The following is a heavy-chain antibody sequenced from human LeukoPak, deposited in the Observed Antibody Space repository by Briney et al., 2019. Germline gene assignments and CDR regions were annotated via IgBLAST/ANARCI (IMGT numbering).Heavy chain of an antibody. Sequence: SQTLSLTCIVSGGSINSHYWSWIRQPPGKGLEWIGDIHYTGTTKYNPSVKSRVTISIDTSKNQFSLELSSVTATDTAVYFCATNRVGTYDRPFDIWGQGTMVTVSS. CDR1: GGSINSHY. CDR3: ATNRVGTYDRPFDI. CDR2: IHYTGTT. V-gene: IGHV4-59*08. J-gene: IGHJ3*02. D-gene: IGHD1-26*01.